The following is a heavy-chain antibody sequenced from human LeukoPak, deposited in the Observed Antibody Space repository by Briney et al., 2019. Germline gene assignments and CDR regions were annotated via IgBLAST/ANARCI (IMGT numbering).Heavy chain of an antibody. Sequence: SETLSLTSAVSGGSFSGYYWYWIRQPPGKGLEWIGEINHGESTNYNPPLKSRATLSVDTSKNQFSLKLTSVTAADTAVYCCARVRTYYYDTSGYSPSIYYGMDVWGQGTTVIVSS. CDR1: GGSFSGYY. CDR2: INHGEST. D-gene: IGHD3-22*01. J-gene: IGHJ6*02. CDR3: ARVRTYYYDTSGYSPSIYYGMDV. V-gene: IGHV4-34*01.